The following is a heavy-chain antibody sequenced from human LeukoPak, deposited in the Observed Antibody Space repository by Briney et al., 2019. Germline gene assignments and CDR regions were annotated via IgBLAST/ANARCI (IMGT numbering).Heavy chain of an antibody. Sequence: SETLSLTCTVSGGSISSTNHYWGWIRQPPGKGLDFIGSIHYSGSTEYKPSLKGRATISLDTSKNQLSLNLSSVTAADTAVYYCARRVIMSATGVPDTWLDPWGQGILVTVSS. CDR3: ARRVIMSATGVPDTWLDP. CDR2: IHYSGST. V-gene: IGHV4-39*01. D-gene: IGHD2-8*02. J-gene: IGHJ5*02. CDR1: GGSISSTNHY.